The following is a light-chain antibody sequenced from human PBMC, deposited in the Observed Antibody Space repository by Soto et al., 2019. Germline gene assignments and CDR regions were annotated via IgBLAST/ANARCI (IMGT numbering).Light chain of an antibody. CDR1: RSNIGRNF. Sequence: QSVLTQSPSASGTPGQRVTISSSGSRSNIGRNFAYWYQHVPGTAPRLLIQRNNERPSGVPDRFSGSKSGTSVSLAISGLRSDDEATYYCAAWDDTLDAQVFGGGTQLTVL. J-gene: IGLJ7*01. V-gene: IGLV1-47*01. CDR2: RNN. CDR3: AAWDDTLDAQV.